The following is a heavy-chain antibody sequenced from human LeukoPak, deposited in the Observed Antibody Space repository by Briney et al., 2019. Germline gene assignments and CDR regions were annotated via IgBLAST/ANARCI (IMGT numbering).Heavy chain of an antibody. CDR2: VSAGGDKT. J-gene: IGHJ4*02. D-gene: IGHD3-22*01. Sequence: QPGGSLRLSCAASGFTLSGYTMSWVRQAPGKGLEWVSAVSAGGDKTYYADSVKGRYTISRDNSKGTLYLQMNSLRAEDTALYYCARDFYDSSGYYFDYWGQGTLVTVSS. CDR3: ARDFYDSSGYYFDY. CDR1: GFTLSGYT. V-gene: IGHV3-23*01.